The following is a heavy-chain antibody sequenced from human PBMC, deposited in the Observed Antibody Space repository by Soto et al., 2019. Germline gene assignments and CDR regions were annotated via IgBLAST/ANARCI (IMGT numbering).Heavy chain of an antibody. CDR3: ARQSDSNYDDWFDP. V-gene: IGHV4-31*03. CDR2: IYYSGNT. J-gene: IGHJ5*02. CDR1: VGSISSGGYY. Sequence: SETLSLTCTVSVGSISSGGYYWSWIRQHPGKGLEWIGYIYYSGNTYYNPSLKSRIIISADTSKKQFSLKLSSVTAADTAVYYCARQSDSNYDDWFDPWGQGTLVTVSS. D-gene: IGHD4-4*01.